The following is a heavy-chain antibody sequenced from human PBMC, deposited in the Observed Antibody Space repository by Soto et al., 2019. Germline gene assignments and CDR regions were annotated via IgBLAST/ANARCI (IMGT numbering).Heavy chain of an antibody. J-gene: IGHJ6*02. CDR1: GYTFTTYS. V-gene: IGHV1-3*01. D-gene: IGHD2-2*01. CDR3: ARAACSSTSCYNYYAYGMDV. CDR2: IHAGNGNT. Sequence: QVQLVQSGPEMKKPGASVKLSCKASGYTFTTYSMHWVRQAPGQRLEWMGWIHAGNGNTEHSQKFQGRVTITRDTSASTAYLELGSLRSEDTAFYYCARAACSSTSCYNYYAYGMDVWGQGTAVTVS.